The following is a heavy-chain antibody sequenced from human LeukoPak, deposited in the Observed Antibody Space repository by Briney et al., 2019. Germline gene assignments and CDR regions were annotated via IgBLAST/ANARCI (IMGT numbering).Heavy chain of an antibody. CDR2: INYGGDT. D-gene: IGHD7-27*01. V-gene: IGHV4-34*01. J-gene: IGHJ6*03. Sequence: SETLSLTCGVDGGSFSGYDWSWVRQPPGKGLEWIGEINYGGDTNYNPSLKSRVTISVDTSKNQFSLKVRSVTAADTAVYFCARGLGWKVTPLGLFYMDVWGEGATVTVSS. CDR1: GGSFSGYD. CDR3: ARGLGWKVTPLGLFYMDV.